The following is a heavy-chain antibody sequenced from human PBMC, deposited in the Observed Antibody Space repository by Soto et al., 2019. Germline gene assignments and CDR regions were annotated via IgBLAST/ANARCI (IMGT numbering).Heavy chain of an antibody. V-gene: IGHV3-30*18. CDR3: ANSRYGDYVLTYYYYYGMDV. CDR2: ISYDGSNK. D-gene: IGHD4-17*01. CDR1: GFTFSSYG. J-gene: IGHJ6*02. Sequence: GGSLRLSCAASGFTFSSYGMHWVRQAPGKGLEWVAVISYDGSNKYYADSVKGRFTISRDNSKNTLYLQMNSLRAEDTAVYYCANSRYGDYVLTYYYYYGMDVWGQGPTVTVSS.